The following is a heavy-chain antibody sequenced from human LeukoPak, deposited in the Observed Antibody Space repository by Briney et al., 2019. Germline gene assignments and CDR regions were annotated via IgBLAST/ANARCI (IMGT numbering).Heavy chain of an antibody. Sequence: GRSLRLSCAASGFTFDDYAMHWVWQPPGKGLEWVSGINWNSGVIGYADSVKGRFTISRDNAKNSLYLQMNSLRGEDTAFYYCAKDIKGWELLLAFDYWGLGTLVTVSS. CDR3: AKDIKGWELLLAFDY. V-gene: IGHV3-9*01. CDR1: GFTFDDYA. D-gene: IGHD1-26*01. J-gene: IGHJ4*02. CDR2: INWNSGVI.